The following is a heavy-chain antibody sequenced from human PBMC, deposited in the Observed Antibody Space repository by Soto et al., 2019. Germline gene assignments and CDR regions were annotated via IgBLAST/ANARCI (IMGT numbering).Heavy chain of an antibody. V-gene: IGHV4-30-2*01. CDR1: GGSISSGGYS. J-gene: IGHJ5*02. CDR3: ARVPLP. CDR2: IYHSGST. Sequence: SETLSLTCAVSGGSISSGGYSWSWIRQPPGKGLEWIGYIYHSGSTYYNPSLKSRVTISVDRSKNQFSLKLSSVTAADTAVYYRARVPLPWGQGTLVTVSS.